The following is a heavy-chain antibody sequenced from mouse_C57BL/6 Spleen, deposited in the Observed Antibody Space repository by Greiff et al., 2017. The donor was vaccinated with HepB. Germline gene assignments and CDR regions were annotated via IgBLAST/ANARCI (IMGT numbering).Heavy chain of an antibody. Sequence: VQLKESGPELVKPGASVKISCKASGYSFTDYNMNWVKQSNGKSLEWIGVINPNYGTTSYNQKFKGKATLTVDQSSSTAYMQLNSLTSEDSAVYYCARGVYDGSTGYFDVWGTGTTVTVSS. V-gene: IGHV1-39*01. CDR1: GYSFTDYN. J-gene: IGHJ1*03. D-gene: IGHD2-3*01. CDR2: INPNYGTT. CDR3: ARGVYDGSTGYFDV.